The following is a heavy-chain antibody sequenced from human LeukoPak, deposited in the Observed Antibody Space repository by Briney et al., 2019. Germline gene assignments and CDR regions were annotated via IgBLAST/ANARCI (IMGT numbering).Heavy chain of an antibody. V-gene: IGHV3-30*04. CDR2: ISYDENNK. J-gene: IGHJ6*02. CDR1: GFIFNSYA. Sequence: PGGSLRLSCAASGFIFNSYAMHWVRQAPGKGLEWVTVISYDENNKYYTDSVKGRFTIPRDNSRNTLYLQMNSLRTEDTAVYYCARELLVVEPLYGLDVWGQGTTVTVSS. CDR3: ARELLVVEPLYGLDV. D-gene: IGHD2-2*01.